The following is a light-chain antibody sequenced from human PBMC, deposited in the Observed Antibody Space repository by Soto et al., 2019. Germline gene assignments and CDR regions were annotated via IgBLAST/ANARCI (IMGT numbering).Light chain of an antibody. V-gene: IGKV3-15*01. CDR3: QQGHNWPLT. J-gene: IGKJ2*01. CDR2: SAS. CDR1: QSISTE. Sequence: EIAMTQSPATLSVSPGERATLSCRASQSISTELAWYQQIPGQPPRLLIYSASTRATGVPARFTGSGSGSEFTLTISGLQSEDFAISYCQQGHNWPLTFGQGIRLEI.